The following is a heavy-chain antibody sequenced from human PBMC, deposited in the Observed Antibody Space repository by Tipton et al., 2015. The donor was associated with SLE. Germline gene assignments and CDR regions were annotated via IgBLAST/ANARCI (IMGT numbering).Heavy chain of an antibody. D-gene: IGHD1-26*01. CDR2: IYPGDSDT. V-gene: IGHV5-51*01. Sequence: QSGPEVKKPGESLKISCKGSGYSFTSYWIGWVRQMPGKGLEWMGIIYPGDSDTRYSPSFQGQVTISADKSISTAYLQWSSLKASDTAMYYCARLVGATTTPRAFDIWGQGTMVTVSS. CDR3: ARLVGATTTPRAFDI. CDR1: GYSFTSYW. J-gene: IGHJ3*02.